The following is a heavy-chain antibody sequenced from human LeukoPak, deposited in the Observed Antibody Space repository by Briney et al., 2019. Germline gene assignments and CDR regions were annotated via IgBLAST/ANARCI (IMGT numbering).Heavy chain of an antibody. CDR1: GFTFSEYE. V-gene: IGHV3-48*03. J-gene: IGHJ4*02. CDR2: ITSSGRTT. Sequence: PGGSLRLSCAVSGFTFSEYEMNWVRQAPGKGLEWISYITSSGRTTNYADAVRGRFTISRDSAKNSLFLQMNSLRVDDTAVYYCARESAYCSGVSCFFDYWGREPWSPSPQ. CDR3: ARESAYCSGVSCFFDY. D-gene: IGHD2-15*01.